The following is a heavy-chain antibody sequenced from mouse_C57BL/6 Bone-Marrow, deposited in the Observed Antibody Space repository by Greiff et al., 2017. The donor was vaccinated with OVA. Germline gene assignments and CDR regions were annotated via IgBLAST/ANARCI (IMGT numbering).Heavy chain of an antibody. Sequence: VQRVESGAELARPGASVKLSCKASGYTFTSYGISWVKQRTGQGLEWIGEIYPRSGNTYYNEKFKGKATLTADKSSSTAYMELRSLTSGDSAVYFCARGDYGSSYDYWGQGTTRTVSS. CDR2: IYPRSGNT. J-gene: IGHJ2*01. CDR3: ARGDYGSSYDY. CDR1: GYTFTSYG. D-gene: IGHD1-1*01. V-gene: IGHV1-81*01.